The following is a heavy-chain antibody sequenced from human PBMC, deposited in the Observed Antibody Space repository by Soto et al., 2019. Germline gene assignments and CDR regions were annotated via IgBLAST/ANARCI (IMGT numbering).Heavy chain of an antibody. CDR2: FKWNSGDV. CDR3: AKDRSSGSPYYGMDF. V-gene: IGHV3-9*01. Sequence: SGGSLRLSCAASGFTFGDYAMHWVRQVPGQGLEWVSGFKWNSGDVGYADSVKGRFTISRDNAKNSLYLQMNSLRPEDTAVYYCAKDRSSGSPYYGMDFWRQGTMVTVSS. J-gene: IGHJ6*02. CDR1: GFTFGDYA. D-gene: IGHD3-10*01.